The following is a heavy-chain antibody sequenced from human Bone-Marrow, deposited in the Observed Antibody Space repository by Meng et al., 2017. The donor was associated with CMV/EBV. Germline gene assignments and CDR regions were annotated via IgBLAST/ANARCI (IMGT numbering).Heavy chain of an antibody. CDR1: GFTFSDPY. CDR2: TSSRSSYI. D-gene: IGHD3-3*01. CDR3: ARWEWFVSGMDV. V-gene: IGHV3-21*01. J-gene: IGHJ6*02. Sequence: GGSLRLSCAASGFTFSDPYMDWVRQAPGKGLEWVSSTSSRSSYINYADSVKGRLTISRDNAKNTLYLQMNSLRAEDTAVYYCARWEWFVSGMDVWGQGTTVTVSS.